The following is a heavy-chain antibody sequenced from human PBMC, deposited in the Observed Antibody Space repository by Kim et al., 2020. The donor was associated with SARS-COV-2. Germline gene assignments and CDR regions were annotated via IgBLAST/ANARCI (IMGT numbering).Heavy chain of an antibody. D-gene: IGHD1-1*01. CDR3: ARHSDTTVLLYFDF. J-gene: IGHJ4*02. CDR2: IYYSGSA. Sequence: SETLSLTCTVSGGSINSSSVYWGWIRQPPGKGLEWIGSIYYSGSAYYNPSLKSRVTISVDTSKSQFSLELSSVAAADTAVYYCARHSDTTVLLYFDFWGQGTLVTVSS. CDR1: GGSINSSSVY. V-gene: IGHV4-39*01.